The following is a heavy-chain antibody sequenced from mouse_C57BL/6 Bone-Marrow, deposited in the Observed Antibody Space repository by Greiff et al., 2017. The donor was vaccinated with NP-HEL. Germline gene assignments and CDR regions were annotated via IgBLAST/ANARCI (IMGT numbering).Heavy chain of an antibody. V-gene: IGHV2-6*02. D-gene: IGHD2-14*01. CDR1: GFSLTNYG. Sequence: QVQLQQSGPGLVAPSQSLSITCTVSGFSLTNYGVHWVRQPPGKGLEWLVVIWSDGFTTYNSALKSRLSISKDNSKSQVFLKMNSLQADDTAIYYCARKAYDGAMDYWGPGTSVTVSS. CDR3: ARKAYDGAMDY. J-gene: IGHJ4*01. CDR2: IWSDGFT.